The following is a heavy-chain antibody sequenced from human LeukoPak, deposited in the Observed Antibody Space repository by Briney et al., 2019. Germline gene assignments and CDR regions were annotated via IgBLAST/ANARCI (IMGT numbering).Heavy chain of an antibody. V-gene: IGHV3-23*01. Sequence: GGSLRLSCAASGFTFSSYAMSWARQAPGKGLEWVSAISGSGGSTYYADSVKGRFTISRDNSKNTLYLQMNSLRAEDTAVYYCAKELYYYGSGSYYRYWGQGTLVTVSS. CDR2: ISGSGGST. CDR3: AKELYYYGSGSYYRY. D-gene: IGHD3-10*01. J-gene: IGHJ4*02. CDR1: GFTFSSYA.